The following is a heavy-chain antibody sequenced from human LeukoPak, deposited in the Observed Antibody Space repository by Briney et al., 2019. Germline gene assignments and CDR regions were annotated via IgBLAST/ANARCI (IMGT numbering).Heavy chain of an antibody. J-gene: IGHJ4*02. D-gene: IGHD5-12*01. CDR1: GFTFSNYA. CDR3: AKDRGYTGYDSGGSDH. Sequence: GGSLRLSCAASGFTFSNYAMTWVRQAPGKGLEWVSSISDYAGGTFYADSVTGRFTVSRDNSRNTLYLQMNSLRAEDTAVYYCAKDRGYTGYDSGGSDHWGQGTLVTVSS. CDR2: ISDYAGGT. V-gene: IGHV3-23*01.